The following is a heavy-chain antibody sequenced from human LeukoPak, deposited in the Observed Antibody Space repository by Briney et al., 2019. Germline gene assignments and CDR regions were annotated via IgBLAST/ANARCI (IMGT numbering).Heavy chain of an antibody. V-gene: IGHV4-34*01. Sequence: SETLSLTCAVYGGSFSGYYWSWIRQPPGKGLEWIGEINHSGSTNYNPSLKSRVTISVDTSKNQFSLKLSSVTAADTAVYYCAIPYCTNGVCYTDHNRFDYWGQGTLVTVSS. CDR1: GGSFSGYY. D-gene: IGHD2-8*01. J-gene: IGHJ4*02. CDR2: INHSGST. CDR3: AIPYCTNGVCYTDHNRFDY.